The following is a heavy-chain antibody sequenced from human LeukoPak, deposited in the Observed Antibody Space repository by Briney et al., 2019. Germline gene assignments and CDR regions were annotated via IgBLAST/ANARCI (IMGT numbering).Heavy chain of an antibody. V-gene: IGHV1-8*01. D-gene: IGHD1-26*01. CDR2: MNPNSGNT. Sequence: ASVKVSCKASGYTFTNYDINWVRQATGPGLEWMGWMNPNSGNTGYAQKFQGRVTMTRNTSISTAYMDLSSLKSEDTAVYYCAKSVGPGGSSYNWFDPWGQGTLVTVSS. J-gene: IGHJ5*02. CDR1: GYTFTNYD. CDR3: AKSVGPGGSSYNWFDP.